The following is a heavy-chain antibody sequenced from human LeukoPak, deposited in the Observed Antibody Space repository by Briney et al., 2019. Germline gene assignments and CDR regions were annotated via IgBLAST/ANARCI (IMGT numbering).Heavy chain of an antibody. Sequence: ASVKVSCKASGYTFTSYGISWVRQAPGQGLEWMGWISAYNGNTNYAQKLQGRVTMTTDTSTSTAYVELRSLRSDDTAVYYCARGHYTNYCYYGMDVWGKGTTVTVSS. V-gene: IGHV1-18*04. CDR3: ARGHYTNYCYYGMDV. CDR1: GYTFTSYG. CDR2: ISAYNGNT. D-gene: IGHD4-17*01. J-gene: IGHJ6*04.